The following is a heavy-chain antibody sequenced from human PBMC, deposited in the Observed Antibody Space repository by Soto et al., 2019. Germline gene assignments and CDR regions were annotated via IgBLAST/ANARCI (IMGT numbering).Heavy chain of an antibody. V-gene: IGHV4-34*01. CDR1: GGSFSGYY. Sequence: SETLSLTCAVYGGSFSGYYWSWIRQPPGKGLEWIGEINHSGSTNYNPSLKSRVTISVDTSKNQFSLKLSSVTAADTAVYYCARVSVPAAIGYYYYYMDVWGKGTTVTVSS. J-gene: IGHJ6*03. D-gene: IGHD2-2*01. CDR3: ARVSVPAAIGYYYYYMDV. CDR2: INHSGST.